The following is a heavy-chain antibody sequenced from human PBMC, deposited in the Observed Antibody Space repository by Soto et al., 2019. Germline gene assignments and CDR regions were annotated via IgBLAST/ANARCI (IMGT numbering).Heavy chain of an antibody. D-gene: IGHD3-10*01. CDR3: ARVWFGESSWFDP. Sequence: QLQLQESGSGLVKPSQTLSLTCTVSGGSITIGGYCWSWIRQPPGQGLEWIGYICHSGNTYYNPSLNSRVTTSLDRSKNQFSLNLSSVPAADTAVYYCARVWFGESSWFDPWGQGTLVTVSS. CDR2: ICHSGNT. V-gene: IGHV4-30-2*01. CDR1: GGSITIGGYC. J-gene: IGHJ5*02.